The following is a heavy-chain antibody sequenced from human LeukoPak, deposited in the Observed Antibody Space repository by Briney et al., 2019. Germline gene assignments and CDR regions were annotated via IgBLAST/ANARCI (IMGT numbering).Heavy chain of an antibody. Sequence: SETLSLTCTVSGGSISGSSYYWGWIRQPPGKGLGWIGSIYYSGSTYYNPSLKGRVTISVDTSKNQFSLKLNSVTATDTAVYYCASFLGYSYGYYFDYWGQGTLVTVSS. CDR2: IYYSGST. CDR3: ASFLGYSYGYYFDY. D-gene: IGHD5-18*01. CDR1: GGSISGSSYY. J-gene: IGHJ4*02. V-gene: IGHV4-39*01.